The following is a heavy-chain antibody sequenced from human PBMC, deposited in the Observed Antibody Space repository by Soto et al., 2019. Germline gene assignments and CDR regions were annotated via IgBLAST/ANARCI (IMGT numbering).Heavy chain of an antibody. Sequence: SETLSLTCTVSGGSISSYYLSWIRQPPGKGLEWIGYIYYSGSTNYNPSLKSRVTISVDTSKNQFSLKLSSVTAADTAVYYCARELRIVATTNYYYYGMDVWGQGTTVTVSS. J-gene: IGHJ6*02. V-gene: IGHV4-59*01. D-gene: IGHD5-12*01. CDR3: ARELRIVATTNYYYYGMDV. CDR2: IYYSGST. CDR1: GGSISSYY.